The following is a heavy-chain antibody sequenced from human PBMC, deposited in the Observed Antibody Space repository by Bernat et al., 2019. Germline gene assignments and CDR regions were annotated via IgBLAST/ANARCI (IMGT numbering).Heavy chain of an antibody. CDR2: INQRGST. V-gene: IGHV4-34*01. CDR1: GFTVLNNY. D-gene: IGHD3-10*01. Sequence: SGGGLVQPGGSLRLSCAASGFTVLNNYMSWVRPAPEKGLEWIGEINQRGSTKCDPTLKSRVTISVDTSKNKSSLKLSSVTAADTAVYYCARITMVRGISRWGQGTLVTVSS. J-gene: IGHJ4*02. CDR3: ARITMVRGISR.